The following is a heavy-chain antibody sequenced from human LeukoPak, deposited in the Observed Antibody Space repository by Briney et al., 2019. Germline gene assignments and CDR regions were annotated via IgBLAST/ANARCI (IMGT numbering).Heavy chain of an antibody. CDR2: ISWNSGSI. J-gene: IGHJ4*02. CDR3: AKDRNLLRPLGYFDY. D-gene: IGHD3-10*01. CDR1: GFTFSSNW. V-gene: IGHV3-9*01. Sequence: GGSLRLSCAVSGFTFSSNWMSWVRQAPGKGLEWVSGISWNSGSIGYADSVKGRFTISRDNAKNSLYLQMNSLRAEDTALYYCAKDRNLLRPLGYFDYWGQGTLVTVSS.